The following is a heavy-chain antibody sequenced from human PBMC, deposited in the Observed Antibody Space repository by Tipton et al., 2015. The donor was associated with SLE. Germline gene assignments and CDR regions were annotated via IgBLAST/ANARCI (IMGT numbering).Heavy chain of an antibody. J-gene: IGHJ4*02. CDR3: TTGSFKQQLAYYFGY. D-gene: IGHD6-13*01. CDR2: IKSKTDGGTT. Sequence: GSLRLSCAASGFTFSNAWMSWVRQAPGKGLEWVGRIKSKTDGGTTDYAAPVKGRFTISRDDSKNTLYLQMNSLKTEDTAVYYCTTGSFKQQLAYYFGYWGQGTLVTVSS. V-gene: IGHV3-15*01. CDR1: GFTFSNAW.